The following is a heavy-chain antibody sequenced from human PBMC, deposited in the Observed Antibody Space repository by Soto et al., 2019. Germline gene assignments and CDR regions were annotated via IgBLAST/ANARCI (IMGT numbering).Heavy chain of an antibody. V-gene: IGHV1-18*01. Sequence: QVQLVQSGAEVKKPGASVKVSCKASGYTFTSYGISWVRQAPGQGLEWMGWISAYNGNTNYAQKPQGRVTMTTDTSTRTAYMERRRLRSDDTAVAYCARDTEIFGSWGQGTLVTVSS. J-gene: IGHJ5*01. CDR3: ARDTEIFGS. CDR1: GYTFTSYG. CDR2: ISAYNGNT.